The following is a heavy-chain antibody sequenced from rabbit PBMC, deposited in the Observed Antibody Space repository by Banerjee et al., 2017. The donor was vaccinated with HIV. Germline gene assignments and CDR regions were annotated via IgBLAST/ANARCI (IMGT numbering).Heavy chain of an antibody. CDR1: GFSFSSSCW. CDR2: INSNTGNT. V-gene: IGHV1S45*01. Sequence: QEQLEESGGGLVQTEGSLTLTCTASGFSFSSSCWICRVRQAPGKGLEWIACINSNTGNTVYASWAKGPFTISKTSSTTVTLQMTSLTAADTATYFCARGNADISYSMNLWGPGTLVTVS. CDR3: ARGNADISYSMNL. D-gene: IGHD8-1*01. J-gene: IGHJ4*01.